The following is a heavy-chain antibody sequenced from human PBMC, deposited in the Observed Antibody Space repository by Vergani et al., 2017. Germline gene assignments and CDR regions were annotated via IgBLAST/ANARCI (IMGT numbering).Heavy chain of an antibody. CDR2: ISSSSSYI. J-gene: IGHJ6*02. CDR3: ARFSSSWYVDGMDV. CDR1: GFTFSSYS. D-gene: IGHD6-13*01. V-gene: IGHV3-21*01. Sequence: EVQLVASGGGLVKPWGSLRLSCAASGFTFSSYSMTWVRQAPGKGLEWVSSISSSSSYIYYADSVKGRFTIYRDNAKNSLYLQMNSLRAEDAAVYYCARFSSSWYVDGMDVWGQGTTVTVSS.